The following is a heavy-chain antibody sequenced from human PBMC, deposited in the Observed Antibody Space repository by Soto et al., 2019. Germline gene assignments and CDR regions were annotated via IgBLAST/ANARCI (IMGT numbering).Heavy chain of an antibody. D-gene: IGHD1-26*01. CDR2: IRIDSNHI. Sequence: EVQLVESGGGLVQPGGSLPLSCAASGFIFTSYSMNWVRQAPGKGLEWLSYIRIDSNHIGYADSVRGRFTISSDIAKNSLYLQMNSLRDEDTAVYYCARDLSYAFDYWGQGTLVTVSS. J-gene: IGHJ4*02. CDR3: ARDLSYAFDY. V-gene: IGHV3-48*02. CDR1: GFIFTSYS.